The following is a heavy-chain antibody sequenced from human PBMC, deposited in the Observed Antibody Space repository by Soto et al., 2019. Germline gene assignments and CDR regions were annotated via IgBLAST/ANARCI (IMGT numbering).Heavy chain of an antibody. J-gene: IGHJ6*02. CDR1: GGTFSSYA. D-gene: IGHD2-15*01. CDR2: IIPIFGTA. V-gene: IGHV1-69*13. Sequence: SVKVSCKASGGTFSSYAISWVRQAPGQGLEWMGGIIPIFGTANYAQKFQGRVTITADESTSTAYMELSSLRSEDTAVYYCDSPGSPGPDGMDVWGQGTTVTVSS. CDR3: DSPGSPGPDGMDV.